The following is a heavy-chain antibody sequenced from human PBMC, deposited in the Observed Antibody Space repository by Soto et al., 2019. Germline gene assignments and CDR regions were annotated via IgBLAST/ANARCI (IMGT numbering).Heavy chain of an antibody. Sequence: SETLSLTCTVSGGSVSSGSYYWSWIRQPPGKGLEWIGYIYYSGSTNYNPSLKSRVTISVDTSKNQFSLKLSSVTAADTAVYCCAREGYSSGWYRNYYYYYGMDVWGQGTTVTVSS. D-gene: IGHD6-19*01. V-gene: IGHV4-61*01. J-gene: IGHJ6*02. CDR3: AREGYSSGWYRNYYYYYGMDV. CDR1: GGSVSSGSYY. CDR2: IYYSGST.